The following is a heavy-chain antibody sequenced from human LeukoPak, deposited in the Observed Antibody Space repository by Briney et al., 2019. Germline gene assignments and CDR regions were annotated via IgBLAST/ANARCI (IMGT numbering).Heavy chain of an antibody. D-gene: IGHD6-19*01. CDR1: GFTFSSYA. V-gene: IGHV3-30-3*01. CDR2: ISYDGNNK. CDR3: AKDSSGWLFHFDS. J-gene: IGHJ4*02. Sequence: PGGSLRLSCAASGFTFSSYAIHWVRQAPGKGLEWVAVISYDGNNKYYADSVKGRFTISRDNSQNTLSLQMNSLRAEDTAVYYCAKDSSGWLFHFDSWGQGTLVTVSS.